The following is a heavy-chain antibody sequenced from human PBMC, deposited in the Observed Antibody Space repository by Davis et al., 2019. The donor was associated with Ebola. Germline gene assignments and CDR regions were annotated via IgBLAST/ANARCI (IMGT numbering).Heavy chain of an antibody. CDR2: INSDGSST. J-gene: IGHJ6*02. CDR1: GFTVSSNY. Sequence: GESLKISCAASGFTVSSNYMSWVRQAPGKGLVWVSRINSDGSSTSYADSVKGRFTISRDNSKNTLYLQMNSLRAEDTAVYYCAREHRRFVDTAMVLGGMDVWGQGTTVTVSS. V-gene: IGHV3-74*01. CDR3: AREHRRFVDTAMVLGGMDV. D-gene: IGHD5-18*01.